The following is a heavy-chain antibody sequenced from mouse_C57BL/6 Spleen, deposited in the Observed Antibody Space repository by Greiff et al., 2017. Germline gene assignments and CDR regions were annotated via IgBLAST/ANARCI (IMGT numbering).Heavy chain of an antibody. D-gene: IGHD3-1*01. J-gene: IGHJ3*01. CDR3: ARHEERGYAAWFAY. V-gene: IGHV1-62-2*01. Sequence: VHLVESGAELVKPGASVKLSCKASGYTFTEYTIHWVKQRSGQGLEWIGWFYPGSGSIKYNEKFKDNATLTADKSSSTVYMELSRLTSEDSAVYFCARHEERGYAAWFAYWGQGTLVTVSA. CDR1: GYTFTEYT. CDR2: FYPGSGSI.